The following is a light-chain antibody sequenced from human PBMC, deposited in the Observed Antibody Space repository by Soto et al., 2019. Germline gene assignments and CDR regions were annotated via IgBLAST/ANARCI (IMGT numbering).Light chain of an antibody. CDR3: QQANSFPRT. J-gene: IGKJ1*01. CDR2: AAS. CDR1: QGISSW. V-gene: IGKV1-12*01. Sequence: DIQMTQSPSSVSASVGDRVTITCRASQGISSWLAWYQQKPGKAPKLLIYAASSLQSGVHARFSGRGSGPAFTLTISNLQPQDFAPYYCQQANSFPRTFGQGTKVEIK.